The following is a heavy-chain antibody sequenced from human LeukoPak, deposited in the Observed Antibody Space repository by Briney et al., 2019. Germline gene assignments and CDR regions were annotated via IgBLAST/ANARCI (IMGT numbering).Heavy chain of an antibody. CDR3: ARDEQGLSAAGYDY. CDR1: GFTFSSYS. J-gene: IGHJ4*02. CDR2: ISSSSSTI. Sequence: GGSLRLSCAASGFTFSSYSMNWVRQAPGKGLEWVSYISSSSSTIYYADSVERRFTISRDNAKNSLYLQMNSLRAEDTAVYYCARDEQGLSAAGYDYWGQGTLVTVSS. V-gene: IGHV3-48*01. D-gene: IGHD6-13*01.